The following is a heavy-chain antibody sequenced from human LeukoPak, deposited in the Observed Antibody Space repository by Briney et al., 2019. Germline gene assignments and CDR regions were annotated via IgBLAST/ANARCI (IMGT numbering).Heavy chain of an antibody. J-gene: IGHJ4*02. CDR3: ARINDYSNYGSDY. CDR1: GGSISSGDYY. V-gene: IGHV4-30-4*08. Sequence: PSETLSLTCTVSGGSISSGDYYLSWIRHPPGKGLEWIGYIYYSGSTYYNPSLKSRVTISVDTSKNQFSLKLSSVTAADTAVYYCARINDYSNYGSDYWGQGTLVTVSS. D-gene: IGHD4-11*01. CDR2: IYYSGST.